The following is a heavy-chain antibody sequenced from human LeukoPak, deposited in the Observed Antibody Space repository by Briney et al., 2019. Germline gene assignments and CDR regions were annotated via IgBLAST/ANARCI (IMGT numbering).Heavy chain of an antibody. V-gene: IGHV3-7*03. CDR1: GLTFSSYW. CDR2: IKQDGSEK. CDR3: ARDKDYYGSGSYSSLIDY. J-gene: IGHJ4*02. D-gene: IGHD3-10*01. Sequence: PGGSLRLSCAASGLTFSSYWMSWVRQAPGKGLEWVANIKQDGSEKYYVDSVKGRFTISRDNAKNSLYLQMNSLRAEDTAVYYCARDKDYYGSGSYSSLIDYWGQGTLVTVSS.